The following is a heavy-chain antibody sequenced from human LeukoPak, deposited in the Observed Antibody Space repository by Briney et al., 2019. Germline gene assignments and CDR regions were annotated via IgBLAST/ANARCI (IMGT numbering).Heavy chain of an antibody. Sequence: SETLSLTCTVSGGSISNYYWRWVRQPPGKGLEWIGYIHYRGRTKYNPSLKSRVTISVDTSNTQFSLKLTSVTAADTAVYYCARDRRSGLGAFDIWGQGTMVTVSS. CDR2: IHYRGRT. V-gene: IGHV4-59*12. D-gene: IGHD7-27*01. CDR1: GGSISNYY. J-gene: IGHJ3*02. CDR3: ARDRRSGLGAFDI.